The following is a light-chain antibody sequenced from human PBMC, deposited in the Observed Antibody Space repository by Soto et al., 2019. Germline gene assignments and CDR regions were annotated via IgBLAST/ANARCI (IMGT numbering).Light chain of an antibody. CDR2: DAS. CDR3: QQRSNWPPLLT. CDR1: QSVSSY. V-gene: IGKV3-11*01. J-gene: IGKJ5*01. Sequence: EIVLTQSPATLSLSPGEIATLSFSASQSVSSYLAWYQQKPGQAPRLLIYDASNRATGIPARFSGSGSGTDFTLTISSLEPEDFAVYYCQQRSNWPPLLTFGGGTRLEIK.